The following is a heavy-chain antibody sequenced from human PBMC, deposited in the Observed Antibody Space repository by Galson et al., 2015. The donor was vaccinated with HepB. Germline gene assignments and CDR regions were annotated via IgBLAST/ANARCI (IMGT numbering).Heavy chain of an antibody. CDR3: ARGFPYGPDAFDI. CDR1: GGSISSGDYY. CDR2: IYYSGST. D-gene: IGHD2-8*01. V-gene: IGHV4-30-4*01. Sequence: TLSLTCTVSGGSISSGDYYWSWIRQPPGKGLEWIGYIYYSGSTYYNPSLKSRVTISVDTSKNQFSLKLSSVTAADTAVYYCARGFPYGPDAFDIWGQGTMVTVSS. J-gene: IGHJ3*02.